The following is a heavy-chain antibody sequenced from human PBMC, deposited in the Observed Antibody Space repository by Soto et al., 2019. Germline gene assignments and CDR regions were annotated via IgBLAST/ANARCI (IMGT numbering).Heavy chain of an antibody. V-gene: IGHV3-23*01. D-gene: IGHD4-17*01. CDR3: AKDGMTSVTRDDAFDI. Sequence: GGSLRLSCAASGLTFRSYAMSWVRQAPGKGLEWVSVISASSATTYYADSVKGRFTISRDNSKNTLYLQMNNLRAEDTAVYYCAKDGMTSVTRDDAFDIWGQGTMVTVSS. CDR2: ISASSATT. CDR1: GLTFRSYA. J-gene: IGHJ3*02.